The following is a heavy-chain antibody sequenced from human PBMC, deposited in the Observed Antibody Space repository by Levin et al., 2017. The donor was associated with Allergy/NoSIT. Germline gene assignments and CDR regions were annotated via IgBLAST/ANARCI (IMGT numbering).Heavy chain of an antibody. CDR3: ARDRTGFVDY. CDR2: ISSSDTTI. CDR1: GFTFSDYY. J-gene: IGHJ4*02. D-gene: IGHD3/OR15-3a*01. Sequence: GESLKISCAASGFTFSDYYMSWIRQAPGKGLEWVSYISSSDTTIYYADSVKGRFTVSRDNAKNSLYLQMNSLRAEDTAVYYCARDRTGFVDYWGRGTLVTVSS. V-gene: IGHV3-11*01.